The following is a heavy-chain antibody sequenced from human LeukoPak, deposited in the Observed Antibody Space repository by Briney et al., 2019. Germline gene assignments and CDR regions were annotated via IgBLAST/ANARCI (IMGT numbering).Heavy chain of an antibody. J-gene: IGHJ4*02. Sequence: GGSLRLSCAASGFTFSSYEMNWVRQAPGKGLEWVSYISSSGNTIYYADSVKGRFTISRDNAKNSLYLQMNSLRTEDTAVYYCARAEGYDILTGLDYWGQGTLVTVSS. D-gene: IGHD3-9*01. CDR3: ARAEGYDILTGLDY. CDR2: ISSSGNTI. V-gene: IGHV3-48*03. CDR1: GFTFSSYE.